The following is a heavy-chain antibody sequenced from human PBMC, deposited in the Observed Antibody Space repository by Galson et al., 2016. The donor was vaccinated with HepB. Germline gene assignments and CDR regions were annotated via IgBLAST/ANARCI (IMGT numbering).Heavy chain of an antibody. CDR3: TRPTDRRRYFKY. CDR1: GFAFSSYS. D-gene: IGHD1-14*01. CDR2: ISSTGSFI. Sequence: SLRLSCAASGFAFSSYSLNWVRQAPGQGLEWAASISSTGSFIDYADSVKGRFTISRDNAENSVSLQMTSLRVEDTAVYYCTRPTDRRRYFKYWGLGTLVIVSS. V-gene: IGHV3-21*01. J-gene: IGHJ1*01.